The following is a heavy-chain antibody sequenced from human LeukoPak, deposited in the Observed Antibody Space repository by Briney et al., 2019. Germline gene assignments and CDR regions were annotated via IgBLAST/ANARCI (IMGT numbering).Heavy chain of an antibody. D-gene: IGHD3-3*01. CDR1: GGSFTVYY. CDR3: GRGLGRCPPKS. CDR2: INNREVA. V-gene: IGHV4-34*01. Sequence: PSETLSLTCAVYGGSFTVYYWSWLRQPPGKGLEWVGEINNREVATYTPSLMSRITISIDTSKNQFSLKWPSVTAADTAIYYCGRGLGRCPPKSWGGGSQVTVSS. J-gene: IGHJ5*02.